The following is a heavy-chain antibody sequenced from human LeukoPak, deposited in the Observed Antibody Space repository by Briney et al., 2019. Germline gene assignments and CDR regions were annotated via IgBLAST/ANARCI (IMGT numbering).Heavy chain of an antibody. J-gene: IGHJ6*03. CDR1: GYTFTSYG. CDR2: ISAYNGNT. Sequence: ASVKVSCKASGYTFTSYGISWVRQAPGQGLEWMGWISAYNGNTNYAKKLQGRVTMTTDTSTSTAYMELRSLRSDDTAVYYCARVTGDPDYYYYMDVWGKGTTVTVSS. CDR3: ARVTGDPDYYYYMDV. D-gene: IGHD1-14*01. V-gene: IGHV1-18*01.